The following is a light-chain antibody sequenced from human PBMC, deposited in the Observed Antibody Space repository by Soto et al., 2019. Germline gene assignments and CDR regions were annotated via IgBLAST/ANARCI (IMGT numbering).Light chain of an antibody. CDR1: QRVSTY. Sequence: EIVLTQSPATLSLSPGDTATLSCRATQRVSTYLAWYQQKPGQAPRLLFYDASNRAPGIPARFSGSGSETDFTLTISSLEPEDFAVYYCHQRSNWPLTFGGGTKV. J-gene: IGKJ4*01. CDR2: DAS. V-gene: IGKV3-11*01. CDR3: HQRSNWPLT.